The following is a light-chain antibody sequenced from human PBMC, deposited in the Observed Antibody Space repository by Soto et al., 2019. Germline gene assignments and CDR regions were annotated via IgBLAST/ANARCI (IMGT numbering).Light chain of an antibody. V-gene: IGKV3-20*01. CDR2: GAS. Sequence: EIVLTQSPATLSLSPGERATLSCRASQSVTDNYLAWYRQKPGQAPRLVISGASSRATGIADRFSASGSGTDFNLTISRLEPEDFAVYYSQRYTAAPLTVGQGTKV. CDR1: QSVTDNY. J-gene: IGKJ1*01. CDR3: QRYTAAPLT.